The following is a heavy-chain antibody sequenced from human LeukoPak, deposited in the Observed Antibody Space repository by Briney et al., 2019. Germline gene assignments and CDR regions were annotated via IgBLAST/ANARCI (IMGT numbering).Heavy chain of an antibody. D-gene: IGHD3-16*01. V-gene: IGHV1-8*01. CDR1: GYSFTNYD. J-gene: IGHJ4*02. Sequence: ASVKVSCKTSGYSFTNYDINWLRQAPGQGPEWMGWVNAATGNTGYAQKFQGRVSVTRDTSRTTAYMELRSLTSEDTAVYFCARVWGPTPIHYFDYWGQGSLVTVSP. CDR2: VNAATGNT. CDR3: ARVWGPTPIHYFDY.